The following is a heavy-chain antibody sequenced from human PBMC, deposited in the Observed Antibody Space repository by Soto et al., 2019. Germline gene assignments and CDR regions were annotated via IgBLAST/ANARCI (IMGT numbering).Heavy chain of an antibody. CDR1: GGSFSVDY. Sequence: SETLSLTCAVYGGSFSVDYWSWIRQPPGKGLEWIAEINRSGDTNYNPSLKSRVTISADTSKNQLSLNLRSTTAADTAVYYCATLAPWGDHVFAVAWGQGTLVTVSS. CDR2: INRSGDT. J-gene: IGHJ5*02. CDR3: ATLAPWGDHVFAVA. V-gene: IGHV4-34*01. D-gene: IGHD6-19*01.